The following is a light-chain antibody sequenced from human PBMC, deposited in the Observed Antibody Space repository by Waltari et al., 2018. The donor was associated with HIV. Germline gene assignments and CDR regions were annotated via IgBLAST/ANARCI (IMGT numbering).Light chain of an antibody. J-gene: IGKJ4*01. CDR1: QNIRDY. CDR2: SAS. CDR3: QHSFTFPLT. V-gene: IGKV1-39*01. Sequence: DIQMTQSPPSLSASVGDRVTLSCRASQNIRDYLNWYQQTPGNPPRLLIYSASSLHSGVPPRFSGSGSGTEFTLTISSLQPEDFATYYCQHSFTFPLTFGGGTKVDIK.